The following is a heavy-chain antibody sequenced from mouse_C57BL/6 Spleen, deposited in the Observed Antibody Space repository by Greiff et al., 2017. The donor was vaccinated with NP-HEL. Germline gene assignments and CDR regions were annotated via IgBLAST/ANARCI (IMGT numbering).Heavy chain of an antibody. Sequence: EVKLQESGPVLVKPGASVKMSCKASGYTFTDYYMNWVKQSHGKSLEWIGVINPYNGGTSYNQKFKGKATLTVDKSSSTAYMELNSLTSEDSAVYYCARGNYSNYFDYWGQGTTLTVSS. V-gene: IGHV1-19*01. D-gene: IGHD2-5*01. CDR1: GYTFTDYY. CDR2: INPYNGGT. J-gene: IGHJ2*01. CDR3: ARGNYSNYFDY.